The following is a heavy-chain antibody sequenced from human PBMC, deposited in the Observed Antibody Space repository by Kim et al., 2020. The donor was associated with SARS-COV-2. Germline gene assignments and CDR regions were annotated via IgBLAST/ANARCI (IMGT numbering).Heavy chain of an antibody. J-gene: IGHJ4*02. V-gene: IGHV3-23*01. CDR2: ISGSGGST. D-gene: IGHD3-10*01. CDR1: GFTFSSYA. CDR3: AKARAVYGSGRYFDY. Sequence: GGSLRLSCAASGFTFSSYAMSWVRQAPGKGLEWVSAISGSGGSTYYADSVKGRFTISRDNSKNTLYLQMNSLRAEDTAVYYCAKARAVYGSGRYFDYWGQGTLVTVSS.